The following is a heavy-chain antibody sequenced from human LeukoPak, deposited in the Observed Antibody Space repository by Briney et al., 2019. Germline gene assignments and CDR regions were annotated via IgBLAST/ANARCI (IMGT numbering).Heavy chain of an antibody. CDR1: GYTFTSYA. D-gene: IGHD1-26*01. CDR3: ARPIRGSYVEDAFDM. J-gene: IGHJ3*02. CDR2: INPSSGGT. V-gene: IGHV1-2*02. Sequence: ASVNVSCKASGYTFTSYAISWVRQAPGQGLEWMGWINPSSGGTKYVQKFQGRVTMTRDTSISTGYMELSRLRSDDTAVYYCARPIRGSYVEDAFDMWGQGTMVTVSA.